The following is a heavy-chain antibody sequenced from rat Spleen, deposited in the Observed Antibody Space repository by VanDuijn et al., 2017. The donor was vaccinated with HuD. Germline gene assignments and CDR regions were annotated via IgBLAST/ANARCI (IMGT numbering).Heavy chain of an antibody. V-gene: IGHV5-22*01. CDR1: GFTFSDYY. CDR2: IDTDGSRT. Sequence: EVQLVESGGGLVQPGRSLKLSCAASGFTFSDYYMAWVRQAPKKGLEWVSSIDTDGSRTYYPDSVRGRFTISRDNAKSTLYLQMNSLRSEDTATYYCARSLYYDGYIDYWGQGVMVTVSS. D-gene: IGHD1-12*03. J-gene: IGHJ2*01. CDR3: ARSLYYDGYIDY.